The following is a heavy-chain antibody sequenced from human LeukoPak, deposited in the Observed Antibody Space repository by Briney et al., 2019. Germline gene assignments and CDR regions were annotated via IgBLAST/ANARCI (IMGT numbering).Heavy chain of an antibody. Sequence: ASVKVSCKASGYTFTGYYMHWVRQAPGQGLEWMGWINPNSGGTNYAQKFQGRVTMTRDTSISTAYMELSRLRPDDTAVYYCASLLREMATIIDAWGQGTLVTVSS. V-gene: IGHV1-2*02. CDR1: GYTFTGYY. CDR2: INPNSGGT. J-gene: IGHJ5*02. D-gene: IGHD5-24*01. CDR3: ASLLREMATIIDA.